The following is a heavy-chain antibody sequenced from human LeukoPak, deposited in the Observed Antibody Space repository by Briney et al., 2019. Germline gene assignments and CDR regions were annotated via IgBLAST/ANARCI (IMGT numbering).Heavy chain of an antibody. V-gene: IGHV3-23*01. CDR1: GFTFSSYA. CDR2: ITVDDVT. Sequence: PGGSLRLSCAASGFTFSSYAMSWVRQAPGKGLEWISTITVDDVTYYAASVKGRFTISRYDSRNTLSLQMTSLRAEDSAVYYCAKTRWQWTRKYFDFWGQGSLVTVSS. D-gene: IGHD5-24*01. CDR3: AKTRWQWTRKYFDF. J-gene: IGHJ4*02.